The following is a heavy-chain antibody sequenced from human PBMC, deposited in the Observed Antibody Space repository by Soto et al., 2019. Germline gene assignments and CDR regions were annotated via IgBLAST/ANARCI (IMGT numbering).Heavy chain of an antibody. CDR2: ISWNSETI. J-gene: IGHJ4*02. CDR1: GFTVDDYA. CDR3: AKDMKRGGMTTIHYFDS. D-gene: IGHD4-17*01. Sequence: EVQLVESGGGLVQPGRSLRLSCAASGFTVDDYAMHWVRQAPGKGLEWVSGISWNSETIDYADSVKGRFTISRDNAKSSVFLQMNSLRPDDTALYYCAKDMKRGGMTTIHYFDSWDQGTLVAVSS. V-gene: IGHV3-9*01.